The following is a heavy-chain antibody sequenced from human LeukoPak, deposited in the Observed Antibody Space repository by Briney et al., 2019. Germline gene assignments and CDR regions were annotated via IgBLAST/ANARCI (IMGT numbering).Heavy chain of an antibody. D-gene: IGHD1-26*01. CDR3: ANIWYSGSYFYFHY. Sequence: GGSLRLSCEASGFSFPYGMSWVRQAPGKGLEWASSIGDSGVRTYYADSVKGRFTIARGNSKNTLSLEMDNLRAEDTALYYCANIWYSGSYFYFHYWGQGTLVTVSS. J-gene: IGHJ4*02. CDR2: IGDSGVRT. V-gene: IGHV3-23*01. CDR1: GFSFPYG.